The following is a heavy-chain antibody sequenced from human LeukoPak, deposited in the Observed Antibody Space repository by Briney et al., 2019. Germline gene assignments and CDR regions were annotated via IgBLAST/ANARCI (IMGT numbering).Heavy chain of an antibody. V-gene: IGHV3-53*01. CDR3: ARDLADYDILTGYQYYYYMDV. CDR1: GFTVSSNY. CDR2: IYSGGST. J-gene: IGHJ6*03. Sequence: PGGSLRLSCAASGFTVSSNYMSWVRQAPGKGLEWVSVIYSGGSTYYADSVKGRFTISRDNPKKTQYLQMNSLRAEDTAVYYCARDLADYDILTGYQYYYYMDVWGKGTTVTVSS. D-gene: IGHD3-9*01.